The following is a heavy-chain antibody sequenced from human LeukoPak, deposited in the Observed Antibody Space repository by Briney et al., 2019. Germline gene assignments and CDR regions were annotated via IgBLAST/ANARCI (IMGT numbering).Heavy chain of an antibody. Sequence: GGSLRLSCAASGFTFSSYAMSWVRQAPGKGLESVSAISGSGGSTYYADSVKGRFTISRDNSKNTLYLQMNSLRAEDTAVYYCAKYGYGSGSYYYFDYWGQGTLVTVSS. J-gene: IGHJ4*02. CDR2: ISGSGGST. CDR1: GFTFSSYA. D-gene: IGHD3-10*01. CDR3: AKYGYGSGSYYYFDY. V-gene: IGHV3-23*01.